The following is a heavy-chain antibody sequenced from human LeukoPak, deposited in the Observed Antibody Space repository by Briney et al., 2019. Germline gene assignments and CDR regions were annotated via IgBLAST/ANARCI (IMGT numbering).Heavy chain of an antibody. Sequence: PGRSLRLSCAASGFTFSNYAMHWVRQAPGKGLEWVAVISYGGTIEYYADSVKGRFTISRDNSKNTLYLQMNSLRAEDTAVYYCARGPPACSTNCYGYLDYWGQGTLVTVSS. CDR1: GFTFSNYA. CDR3: ARGPPACSTNCYGYLDY. V-gene: IGHV3-30*14. J-gene: IGHJ4*02. CDR2: ISYGGTIE. D-gene: IGHD2-2*01.